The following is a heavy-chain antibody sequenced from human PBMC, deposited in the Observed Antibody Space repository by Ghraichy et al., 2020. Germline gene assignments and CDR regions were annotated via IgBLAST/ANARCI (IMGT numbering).Heavy chain of an antibody. D-gene: IGHD2/OR15-2a*01. V-gene: IGHV3-21*01. Sequence: GGSLRLSCAASGFIFSEYSMNWVRQAPGKGLEWVASISASSSFTHYSDSMKGRFTVSRDDARDSLYLQMSSLRVEDTAVYYCARGRSYSTSPAPFDYWGQGTLVTVSS. CDR2: ISASSSFT. CDR1: GFIFSEYS. CDR3: ARGRSYSTSPAPFDY. J-gene: IGHJ4*02.